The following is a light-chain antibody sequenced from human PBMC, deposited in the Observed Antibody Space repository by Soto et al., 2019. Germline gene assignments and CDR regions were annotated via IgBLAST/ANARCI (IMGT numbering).Light chain of an antibody. J-gene: IGKJ2*01. CDR2: GAA. Sequence: EIVMTQSPATLSVSPGERATLSCRASQSVSSNLAWYQQKPGQAPRLLIYGAATRATGIPARFSGSGSGTDFILTISRLQSGDFAVYDCHQYNNWPPDTFGQGTKLEIK. CDR3: HQYNNWPPDT. CDR1: QSVSSN. V-gene: IGKV3-15*01.